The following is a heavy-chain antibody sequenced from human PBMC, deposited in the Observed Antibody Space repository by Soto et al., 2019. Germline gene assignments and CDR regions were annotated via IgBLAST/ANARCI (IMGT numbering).Heavy chain of an antibody. V-gene: IGHV4-59*02. CDR3: ARGGAGNSKHFDY. CDR1: RGSVTNYY. CDR2: VFYTGNT. J-gene: IGHJ4*02. D-gene: IGHD6-13*01. Sequence: QVQLQESGPGLVKPSETLSLTCTVSRGSVTNYYWSWVRQSPGKGLEWMGYVFYTGNTNYNPSLKSRVHSSVDTSKNQISLKLSSVTTADTAVYFCARGGAGNSKHFDYWGQGTLVTVS.